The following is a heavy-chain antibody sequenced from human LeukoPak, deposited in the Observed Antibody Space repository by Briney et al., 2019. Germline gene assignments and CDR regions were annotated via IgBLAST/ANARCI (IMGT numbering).Heavy chain of an antibody. CDR2: IYYSGST. CDR1: GGSISSGGYY. D-gene: IGHD3-22*01. V-gene: IGHV4-31*03. Sequence: SQTLSLTCTVSGGSISSGGYYWSWIRQHPGKGLEWIGYIYYSGSTYYNPSLKSRVTISVDTSKNQFSLKLSSVTVADAAVYYCARSSGYYFKIDYSGQRTLVTVSS. J-gene: IGHJ4*02. CDR3: ARSSGYYFKIDY.